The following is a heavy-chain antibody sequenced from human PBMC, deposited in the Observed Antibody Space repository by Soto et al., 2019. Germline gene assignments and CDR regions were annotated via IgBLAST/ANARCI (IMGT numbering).Heavy chain of an antibody. CDR3: ARRDTLFGLVTPYSFDF. CDR2: IYYSGST. CDR1: GGSISSYY. V-gene: IGHV4-59*01. Sequence: KPSETLSLTCTVSGGSISSYYWSWIRQPPGKGLEWIGYIYYSGSTNYNPSLKSRVTISVDTSKNQFSLKLSSVTAANTAVYYCARRDTLFGLVTPYSFDFCAQAPLVTVSS. D-gene: IGHD3-3*01. J-gene: IGHJ4*02.